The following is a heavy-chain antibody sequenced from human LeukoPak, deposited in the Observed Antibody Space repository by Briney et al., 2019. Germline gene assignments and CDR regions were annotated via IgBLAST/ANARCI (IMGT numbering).Heavy chain of an antibody. CDR2: INPSGGST. D-gene: IGHD4-17*01. Sequence: ASVKVSFKASGYTFTSYYMRWVRQAPGQGLEWVGIINPSGGSTSYAQKFQGRVTMTRDTSTSTVYMELSSLRSEDTAVYYCARDHPSTVTNDYWGQGTLVTVSS. V-gene: IGHV1-46*01. CDR1: GYTFTSYY. CDR3: ARDHPSTVTNDY. J-gene: IGHJ4*02.